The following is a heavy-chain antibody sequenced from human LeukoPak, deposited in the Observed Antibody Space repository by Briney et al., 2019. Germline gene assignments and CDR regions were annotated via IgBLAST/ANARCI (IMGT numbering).Heavy chain of an antibody. CDR2: ISAYNGNT. CDR1: GYTFTSYG. V-gene: IGHV1-18*01. Sequence: ASVKVSCKASGYTFTSYGISWVRQAPGQGLEWMGWISAYNGNTNYAQKLQGRVTMTTDTSTSTAYMELRSLRSDGTAVYYCARGSSNGADWNVLRFLEWLPHFDYWGQGTLVTVSS. D-gene: IGHD3-3*01. CDR3: ARGSSNGADWNVLRFLEWLPHFDY. J-gene: IGHJ4*02.